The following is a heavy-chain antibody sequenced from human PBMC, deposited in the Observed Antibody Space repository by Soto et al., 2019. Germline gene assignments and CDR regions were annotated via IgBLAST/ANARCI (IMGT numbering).Heavy chain of an antibody. J-gene: IGHJ4*02. Sequence: ASVKVSCKASGVTFNGQDMRWVRQAPGQGLEWMGGIIPMFGTPHYAEKFQDRVTITADESTGTAYLELSSLTSEDTAVYYCVTSEGRDGYSFDYWGPGTLVTVSS. D-gene: IGHD5-12*01. CDR2: IIPMFGTP. CDR3: VTSEGRDGYSFDY. CDR1: GVTFNGQD. V-gene: IGHV1-69*13.